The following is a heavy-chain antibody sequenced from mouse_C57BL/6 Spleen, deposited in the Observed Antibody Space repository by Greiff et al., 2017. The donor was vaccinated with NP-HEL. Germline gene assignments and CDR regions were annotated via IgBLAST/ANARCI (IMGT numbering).Heavy chain of an antibody. CDR1: GYSFTGYY. Sequence: VQLKESGPELVKPGASVKISCKASGYSFTGYYMNWVKQSPEKSLEWIGEINPSTGGTTYNQKFKAKATLTVDKSSSTAYMQLKSLTSEDSAVYYCARVSSGDYFDYWGQGTTLTVSS. CDR3: ARVSSGDYFDY. J-gene: IGHJ2*01. D-gene: IGHD4-1*01. V-gene: IGHV1-42*01. CDR2: INPSTGGT.